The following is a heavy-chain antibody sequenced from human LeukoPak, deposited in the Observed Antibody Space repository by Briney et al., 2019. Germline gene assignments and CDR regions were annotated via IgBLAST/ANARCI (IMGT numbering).Heavy chain of an antibody. Sequence: ASVKVSCKASGYTFTSYDINWVRQATGQGLEWMGWISAYNGNTNYAQKLQGRVTMTTDTSTSTAYMELRSLRSDDTAVYYCARFARGYSSGWANFDYWGQGTLVTVSS. J-gene: IGHJ4*02. CDR2: ISAYNGNT. V-gene: IGHV1-18*01. D-gene: IGHD6-19*01. CDR1: GYTFTSYD. CDR3: ARFARGYSSGWANFDY.